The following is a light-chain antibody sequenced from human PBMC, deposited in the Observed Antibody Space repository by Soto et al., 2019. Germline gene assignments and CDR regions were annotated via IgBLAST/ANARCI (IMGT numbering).Light chain of an antibody. CDR3: QQRSNWPPTWT. CDR1: QSVSSY. J-gene: IGKJ1*01. V-gene: IGKV3-11*01. CDR2: DAS. Sequence: EIVLTQSPATLSLSPGERATLSCRASQSVSSYLAWYQQKPGQAPRLLIYDASNRATGIPARFSGSGSGTDFTLTISSLEPEDVAVYYCQQRSNWPPTWTFGQGTKVDTK.